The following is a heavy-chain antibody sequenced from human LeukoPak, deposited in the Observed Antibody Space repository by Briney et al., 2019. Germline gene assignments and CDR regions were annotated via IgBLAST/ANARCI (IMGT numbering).Heavy chain of an antibody. Sequence: PSETLSLTCTVSGGSIISYYWSWIRQPPGKGLEWIGYIYYSGSTYYNPSLKSRVTISVDTSKNQFSLKLSSVTAADTAVYYCASSPYDFWSGYPQILDYWGQGTLVTVSS. CDR3: ASSPYDFWSGYPQILDY. V-gene: IGHV4-59*12. D-gene: IGHD3-3*01. J-gene: IGHJ4*02. CDR2: IYYSGST. CDR1: GGSIISYY.